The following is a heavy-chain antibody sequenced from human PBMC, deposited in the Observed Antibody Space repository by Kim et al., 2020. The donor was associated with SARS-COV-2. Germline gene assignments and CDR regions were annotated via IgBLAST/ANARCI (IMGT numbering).Heavy chain of an antibody. D-gene: IGHD2-15*01. CDR2: ISSSSYI. Sequence: GGSLRLSCAASGFTFSSYSMNWVRQAPGKGLEWVSSISSSSYIYYADSVKGRFTISRDNAKNSLYLQMNSLRAEDTAVYYCARDERGVANLYWGQGTLVTVSS. CDR3: ARDERGVANLY. CDR1: GFTFSSYS. J-gene: IGHJ4*02. V-gene: IGHV3-21*01.